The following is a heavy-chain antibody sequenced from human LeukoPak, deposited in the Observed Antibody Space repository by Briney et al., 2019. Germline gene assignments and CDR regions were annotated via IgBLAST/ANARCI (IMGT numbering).Heavy chain of an antibody. J-gene: IGHJ4*02. CDR1: GFTFSSYT. D-gene: IGHD3-16*01. Sequence: GGTLRLSCAASGFTFSSYTMSWVCQAPGKGLEWVAAISGSGGTTYYADSVKGRFTISRDHSKNTLYLQMNSLRAEDTAVYYCARDMTFDYWGQGTLVTVSS. CDR3: ARDMTFDY. CDR2: ISGSGGTT. V-gene: IGHV3-23*01.